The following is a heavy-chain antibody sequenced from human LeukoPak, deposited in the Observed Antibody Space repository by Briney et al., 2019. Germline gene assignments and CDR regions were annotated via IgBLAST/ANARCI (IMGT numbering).Heavy chain of an antibody. D-gene: IGHD3-3*01. CDR2: MNPNSGNT. Sequence: ASVKVSCKASGYTFTSYDINWVRQATGQGLEWMGWMNPNSGNTGYAQRFQGRATITRNTSISTAYMELSSLRSEDTAVYYCARGRRVTIFGVVLPYFDYWGQRTLVTVSS. CDR1: GYTFTSYD. V-gene: IGHV1-8*01. CDR3: ARGRRVTIFGVVLPYFDY. J-gene: IGHJ4*02.